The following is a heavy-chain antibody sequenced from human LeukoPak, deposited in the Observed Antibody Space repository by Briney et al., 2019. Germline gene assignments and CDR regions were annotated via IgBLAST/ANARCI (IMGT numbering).Heavy chain of an antibody. CDR1: GFTFGTYG. CDR2: ITGSSTWT. V-gene: IGHV3-23*01. J-gene: IGHJ2*01. D-gene: IGHD7-27*01. Sequence: GGSLRLSCEAPGFTFGTYGMTWVRQAPGKGLEWVSSITGSSTWTYYADSVRGRFTISRDNSKNTLHLQMNNLTADDTTIYYCARELVSLGTGYFDLWGRGTLVTVSS. CDR3: ARELVSLGTGYFDL.